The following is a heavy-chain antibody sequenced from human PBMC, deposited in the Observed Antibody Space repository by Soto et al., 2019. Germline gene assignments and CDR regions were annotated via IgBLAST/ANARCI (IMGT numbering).Heavy chain of an antibody. CDR1: RYIFTAYF. J-gene: IGHJ5*02. D-gene: IGHD1-1*01. Sequence: QLQLVQSGAEVKKPGASVKVSCKAPRYIFTAYFMHWVRQAPGQGLEWMGWINPNNGATHYGLSFQGRVTMTSDTSISTAYMELSSLRSDDTTVYYCASHDPSARFDPWCQGTLVIVSS. CDR3: ASHDPSARFDP. V-gene: IGHV1-2*02. CDR2: INPNNGAT.